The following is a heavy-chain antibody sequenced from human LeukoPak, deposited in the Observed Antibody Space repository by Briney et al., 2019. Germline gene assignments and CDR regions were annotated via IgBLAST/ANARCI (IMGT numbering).Heavy chain of an antibody. J-gene: IGHJ6*02. CDR1: GFTFSNAW. Sequence: SGGSLRLSCAASGFTFSNAWMSWVRQAPGKGLEWVGRIKSKTGGGTTDYAAPVKGRFTISRDDSKNTLYLQMNSLKTEDTAVYYCTTGPPPYYDFWSGYSYYYYYGMDVWGQGTTVTVSS. V-gene: IGHV3-15*01. D-gene: IGHD3-3*01. CDR3: TTGPPPYYDFWSGYSYYYYYGMDV. CDR2: IKSKTGGGTT.